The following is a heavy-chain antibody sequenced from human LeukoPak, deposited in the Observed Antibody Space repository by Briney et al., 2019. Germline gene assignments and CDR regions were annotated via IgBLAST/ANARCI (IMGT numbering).Heavy chain of an antibody. Sequence: ASVKVSCKASGYTFTGYYMHWVRQAPGQGLEWMGWINPNSGGTNYAQKFQGRFTMTRDTSISTAYMELSRLRSDDTAVYYCARDSIAARRSFNYWGQGTLVTVSS. D-gene: IGHD6-6*01. V-gene: IGHV1-2*02. CDR1: GYTFTGYY. CDR2: INPNSGGT. J-gene: IGHJ4*02. CDR3: ARDSIAARRSFNY.